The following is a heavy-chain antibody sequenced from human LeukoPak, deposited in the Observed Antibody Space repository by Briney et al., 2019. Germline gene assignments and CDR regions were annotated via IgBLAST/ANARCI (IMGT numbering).Heavy chain of an antibody. Sequence: KVSCKASGYTFTSYWIGWVRQMPGKGLEWMGIIYPGDSDTRYSPSFQGQVTISADKSISTAYLQWSSLKASDTAMYYCARHVYNSGWHLEYWGQGTLVTVSS. CDR3: ARHVYNSGWHLEY. CDR2: IYPGDSDT. J-gene: IGHJ4*02. V-gene: IGHV5-51*01. D-gene: IGHD6-19*01. CDR1: GYTFTSYW.